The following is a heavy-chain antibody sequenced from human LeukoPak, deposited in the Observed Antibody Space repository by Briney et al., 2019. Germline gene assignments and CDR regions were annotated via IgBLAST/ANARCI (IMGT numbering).Heavy chain of an antibody. CDR3: AIDYGDYGAY. Sequence: GESLKISCKGSGYSFTSYWIGWVRQMPGKGLEWMAIIYPGGSDARYSPSFQGQVTISADKSISTAYLQWRSLKASDTAMYYCAIDYGDYGAYWGQGTLVTVSS. D-gene: IGHD4-17*01. CDR2: IYPGGSDA. J-gene: IGHJ4*02. CDR1: GYSFTSYW. V-gene: IGHV5-51*01.